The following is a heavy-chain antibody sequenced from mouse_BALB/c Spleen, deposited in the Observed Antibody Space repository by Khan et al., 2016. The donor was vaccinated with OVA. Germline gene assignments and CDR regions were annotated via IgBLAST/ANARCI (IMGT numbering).Heavy chain of an antibody. V-gene: IGHV1-80*01. CDR1: GYAFSNYW. D-gene: IGHD2-14*01. Sequence: QMQLEESGAELVRPGSSVKISCKASGYAFSNYWMNWVKQRPGQGLEWIGQIYPGDGDTSCTGKFRGKATLNADKSASTAYMQLSSLTSEDSSVYVCARSGYDYFAYWGQGTLVTVSA. CDR2: IYPGDGDT. J-gene: IGHJ3*01. CDR3: ARSGYDYFAY.